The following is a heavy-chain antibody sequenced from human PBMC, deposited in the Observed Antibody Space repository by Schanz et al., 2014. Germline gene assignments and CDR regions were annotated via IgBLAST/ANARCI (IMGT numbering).Heavy chain of an antibody. CDR3: AMGGYQLHH. CDR1: GFTFSSYG. CDR2: VCYDGSKK. Sequence: LVESGGGVVQPGRSLRLSCAASGFTFSSYGMHWVRQVPGKGLEWVAVVCYDGSKKYYADSVKGRFTTSRDNAENTLYLQMNSLRVEDTAVYYWAMGGYQLHHWGQGTLVTVSS. D-gene: IGHD1-7*01. V-gene: IGHV3-33*03. J-gene: IGHJ4*02.